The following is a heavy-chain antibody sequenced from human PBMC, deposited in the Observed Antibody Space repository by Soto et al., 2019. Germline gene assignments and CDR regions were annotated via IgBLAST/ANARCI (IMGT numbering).Heavy chain of an antibody. CDR2: IYYTGGT. CDR1: GDSISTRSNY. Sequence: ETLSLTCTVSGDSISTRSNYWAWIRQPPGKGLEWIGSIYYTGGTYYNPSLKSRVTLFLDTSKNQFSLNLNSVTAADTAVYYCAREGPPIRAHNPPEYFQHWGQGTPVTVSS. CDR3: AREGPPIRAHNPPEYFQH. J-gene: IGHJ1*01. V-gene: IGHV4-39*02.